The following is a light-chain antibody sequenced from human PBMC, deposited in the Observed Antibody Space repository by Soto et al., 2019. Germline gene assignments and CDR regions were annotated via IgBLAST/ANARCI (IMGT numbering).Light chain of an antibody. CDR2: DAS. V-gene: IGKV3-11*01. CDR3: QQRSNWPPIT. J-gene: IGKJ5*01. CDR1: QSVSSY. Sequence: EIVLTQSPATLSLSPGERATLSCRASQSVSSYLSWYQQKPGQDPRLLIYDASNRATGIPARFSGSGSGTDFTLTISSLDPEDFAVYYCQQRSNWPPITFGQGTRLEIK.